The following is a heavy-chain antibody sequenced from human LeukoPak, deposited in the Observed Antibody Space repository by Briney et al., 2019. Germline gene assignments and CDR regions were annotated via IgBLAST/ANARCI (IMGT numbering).Heavy chain of an antibody. J-gene: IGHJ4*02. D-gene: IGHD5-18*01. CDR2: ISSSSSYI. CDR3: ARGGYSYGHFDY. V-gene: IGHV3-21*01. Sequence: GGSLRLSCAASGFTFSTSWMSWVRQAPGKGLEWVSSISSSSSYIYYADSVKGRFTISRENAKNSLYLQMNSLRAEDTAVYYCARGGYSYGHFDYWGQGTLVTVSS. CDR1: GFTFSTSW.